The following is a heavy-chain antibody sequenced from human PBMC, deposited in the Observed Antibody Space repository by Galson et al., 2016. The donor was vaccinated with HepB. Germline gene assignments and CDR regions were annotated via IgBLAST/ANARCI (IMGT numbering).Heavy chain of an antibody. CDR2: INHSGST. CDR3: ARGDNPDYGDYASAYYYMDV. V-gene: IGHV4-34*01. D-gene: IGHD4-17*01. J-gene: IGHJ6*03. Sequence: SETLSLTCAVYGGSFSGYYWSWIRQPPGKGLEWIGEINHSGSTNYNPSLKSRVTISVDTSKNQFSLKLNSVTAADTAVYYCARGDNPDYGDYASAYYYMDVWGKGTTVTVSS. CDR1: GGSFSGYY.